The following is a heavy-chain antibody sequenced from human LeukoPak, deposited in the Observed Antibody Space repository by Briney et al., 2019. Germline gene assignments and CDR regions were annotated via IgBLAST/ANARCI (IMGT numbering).Heavy chain of an antibody. CDR2: ISAYNGNT. CDR1: GYTFTSYG. Sequence: ASVKVSCKASGYTFTSYGISWVRQAPGQGLEWMGWISAYNGNTNYAQKLQGRVTMTTDTSTSTAYMELRSLRSDDTAVYYCAKVDYYDSSGYYYGIDYWGQGTLVTVSS. V-gene: IGHV1-18*01. J-gene: IGHJ4*02. D-gene: IGHD3-22*01. CDR3: AKVDYYDSSGYYYGIDY.